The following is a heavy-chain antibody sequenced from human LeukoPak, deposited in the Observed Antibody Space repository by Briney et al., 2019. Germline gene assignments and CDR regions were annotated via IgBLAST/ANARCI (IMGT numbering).Heavy chain of an antibody. CDR1: GYTLTELS. V-gene: IGHV1-24*01. Sequence: ASVKVSCKVSGYTLTELSMHWVRQAPGKGLEWMGGFDPEDGETIYAQKFQGRVTMTEDTSTDTAYMELSSLRSKDTAVYYCATGGRRIKYSSGWTAWDYWGQGTLVTVSS. J-gene: IGHJ4*02. CDR2: FDPEDGET. CDR3: ATGGRRIKYSSGWTAWDY. D-gene: IGHD6-19*01.